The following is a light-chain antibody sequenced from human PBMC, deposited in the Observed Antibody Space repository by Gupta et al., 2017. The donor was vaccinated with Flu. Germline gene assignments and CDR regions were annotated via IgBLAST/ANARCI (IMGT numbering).Light chain of an antibody. V-gene: IGKV4-1*01. Sequence: DIVMTQSPDSVAVSLGDRATINCKSNQSVFCSINNKNYLAWYQQKPGQPPKFRTYWASNRKTGVPYRFSGSGSGTDFTLTISGLQAEDVAVYYCQQYYSSPSTFGQGTKLEIK. CDR3: QQYYSSPST. CDR2: WAS. CDR1: QSVFCSINNKNY. J-gene: IGKJ1*01.